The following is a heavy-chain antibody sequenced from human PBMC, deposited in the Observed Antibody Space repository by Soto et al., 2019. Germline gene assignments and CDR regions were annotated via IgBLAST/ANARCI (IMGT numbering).Heavy chain of an antibody. D-gene: IGHD5-18*01. V-gene: IGHV4-59*01. CDR3: ARDEYSYGFFDY. CDR1: GGFISGYY. J-gene: IGHJ4*02. CDR2: IYDSGST. Sequence: PSETLSLTCTFSGGFISGYYWSWIRQPPGKGLEWIGYIYDSGSTKYNPSLKSRVTISVDTSKNHFSLKLSSVTAADTAVYYCARDEYSYGFFDYWGQGILVTVSS.